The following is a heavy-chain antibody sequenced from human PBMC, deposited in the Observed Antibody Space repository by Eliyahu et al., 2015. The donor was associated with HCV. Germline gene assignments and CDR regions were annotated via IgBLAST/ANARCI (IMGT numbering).Heavy chain of an antibody. CDR1: GFTFSRHW. CDR2: ISSDEVT. Sequence: EVQLVESGGGLVQPGGSLRLSCAASGFTFSRHWMHWVRQAPGKGLVWVSHISSDEVTNYADSVKGRFTISRDNAKNTLYLQMNSLRAEDTAVYYCGSAPRFWSGYVDYWGQGTLVTVSS. J-gene: IGHJ4*02. V-gene: IGHV3-74*01. CDR3: GSAPRFWSGYVDY. D-gene: IGHD3-3*01.